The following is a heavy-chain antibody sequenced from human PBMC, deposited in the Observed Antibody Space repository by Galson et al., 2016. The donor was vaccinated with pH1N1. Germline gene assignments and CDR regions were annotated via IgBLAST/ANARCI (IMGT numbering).Heavy chain of an antibody. Sequence: SLRLSCAASGFTFRDYLMSWARQAPGKGLEWVANIKQDGSEKYYVDSVKGRCTISRDNSKNTLFLQMNSLRGDDRVVCYCARLGVRISAPGEDYYYGMDVWGQGTTVTVSS. V-gene: IGHV3-7*01. CDR2: IKQDGSEK. CDR1: GFTFRDYL. CDR3: ARLGVRISAPGEDYYYGMDV. D-gene: IGHD2-21*01. J-gene: IGHJ6*02.